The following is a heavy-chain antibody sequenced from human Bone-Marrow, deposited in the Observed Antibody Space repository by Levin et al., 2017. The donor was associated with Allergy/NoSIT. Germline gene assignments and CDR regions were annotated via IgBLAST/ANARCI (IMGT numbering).Heavy chain of an antibody. CDR2: IDTDGSIT. CDR1: GFTFSSYW. D-gene: IGHD2-21*02. J-gene: IGHJ4*02. CDR3: VRDLAGGDGN. V-gene: IGHV3-74*01. Sequence: GGSLRLSCAASGFTFSSYWMHWVRQGPGEGLVWVSRIDTDGSITNYADSVKGRFTISRDNARNTLNLQMNNVRVEDTAVYYCVRDLAGGDGNWGQGTLVTVSS.